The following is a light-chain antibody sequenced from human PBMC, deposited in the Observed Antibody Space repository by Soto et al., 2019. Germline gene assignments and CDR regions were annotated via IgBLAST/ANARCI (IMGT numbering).Light chain of an antibody. CDR2: SNN. CDR1: RSSVGSNT. V-gene: IGLV1-44*01. J-gene: IGLJ2*01. CDR3: ASWDDSQNVVL. Sequence: QSVLTQPPSASGTPGQRVTISCSGSRSSVGSNTVNWYQHLPGTAPKLLIYSNNHRPSGVPDRFSASKAGASASLAISGLQSEDEGDYFCASWDDSQNVVLFGGGTKLTVL.